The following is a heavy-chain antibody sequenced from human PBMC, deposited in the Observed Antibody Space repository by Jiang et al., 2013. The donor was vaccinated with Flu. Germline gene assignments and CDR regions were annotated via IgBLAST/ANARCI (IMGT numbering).Heavy chain of an antibody. V-gene: IGHV4-38-2*02. D-gene: IGHD1-14*01. J-gene: IGHJ4*02. CDR1: GYSISSGYY. Sequence: TCAVSGYSISSGYYWGWIRQPPGKGLEWIGSIYHSGSTYYNPSLKSRVTISVDTSKNQFSLKLSSVTAADTAVYYCARDRGPENRDLDYWGQGTLVTVSS. CDR3: ARDRGPENRDLDY. CDR2: IYHSGST.